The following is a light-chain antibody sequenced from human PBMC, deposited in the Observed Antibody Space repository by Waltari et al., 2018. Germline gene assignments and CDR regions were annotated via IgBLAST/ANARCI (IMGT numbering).Light chain of an antibody. CDR2: QTS. V-gene: IGKV1-5*03. CDR1: NSISIW. CDR3: QHYSSYSS. J-gene: IGKJ2*03. Sequence: DIQMTQSTSTLSASVGDRVTITCRASNSISIWLAWYQQKPGRAPKLLIYQTSILESGVPSRFSGSASGTEFTLTISSLQPDDFATYYCQHYSSYSSFGQGTKLEI.